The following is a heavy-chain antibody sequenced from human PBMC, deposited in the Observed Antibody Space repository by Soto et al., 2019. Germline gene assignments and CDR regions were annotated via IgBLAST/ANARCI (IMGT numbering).Heavy chain of an antibody. CDR1: GVSITSYF. V-gene: IGHV4-59*01. D-gene: IGHD3-9*01. J-gene: IGHJ4*02. CDR2: ISFSGAT. CDR3: ARDRRDGCQRYFEX. Sequence: AETLSLTFTVSGVSITSYFWSWIRQTPGKGLDWILSISFSGATYSKTSLKGRAPLSVDTSEKRLSLTLNSVTSADTAVYLCARDRRDGCQRYFEXWGQVNQVTVSX.